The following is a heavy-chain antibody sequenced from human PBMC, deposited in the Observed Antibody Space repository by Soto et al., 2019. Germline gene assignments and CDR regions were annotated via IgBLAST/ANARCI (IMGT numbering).Heavy chain of an antibody. CDR1: GFSFSADGVG. CDR3: AHAFGGTSWPNDAFDV. J-gene: IGHJ3*01. V-gene: IGHV2-5*02. Sequence: HITLKESGPTLVKPTQTLTLTCIFSGFSFSADGVGVGWIRQPPGKTLEWLALIFWDDDTRYRPSLKSRLTITKHSSKNQVFLTMTSMDPLDTATYYCAHAFGGTSWPNDAFDVWGQGTVVTVSS. D-gene: IGHD3-16*01. CDR2: IFWDDDT.